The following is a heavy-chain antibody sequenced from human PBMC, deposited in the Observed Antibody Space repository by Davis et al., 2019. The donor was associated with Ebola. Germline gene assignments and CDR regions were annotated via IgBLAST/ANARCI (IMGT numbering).Heavy chain of an antibody. CDR1: GGPSSASY. CDR2: INHSGST. Sequence: MPSETLSLTCDVYGGPSSASYCTWISQPPGKGLKWIGEINHSGSTNYNPSLKCRVTISVDTSKNQFSLKLSSVTAADTAVYYCARVCLSSTSCYPFFDYWGKGTLVTVSS. J-gene: IGHJ4*02. CDR3: ARVCLSSTSCYPFFDY. D-gene: IGHD2-2*01. V-gene: IGHV4-34*01.